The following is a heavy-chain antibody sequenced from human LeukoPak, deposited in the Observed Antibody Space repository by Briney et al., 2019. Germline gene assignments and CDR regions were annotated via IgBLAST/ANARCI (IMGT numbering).Heavy chain of an antibody. CDR2: ISDSGVNT. CDR1: GFAFSSYA. J-gene: IGHJ4*02. D-gene: IGHD2/OR15-2a*01. CDR3: AKTQGFYDF. Sequence: GGSLRLSCADSGFAFSSYAVTWIRQAPGKGLEWVSLISDSGVNTYYGNSVRGRFTVSRDNSKNTVYLQMTSLRAEDTAVYYCAKTQGFYDFWGQGTLVTVSS. V-gene: IGHV3-23*01.